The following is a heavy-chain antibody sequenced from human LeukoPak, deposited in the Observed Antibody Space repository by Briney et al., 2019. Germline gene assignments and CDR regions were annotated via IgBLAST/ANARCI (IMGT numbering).Heavy chain of an antibody. CDR1: GYTFTSYG. V-gene: IGHV1-18*01. Sequence: ASVKVSYKASGYTFTSYGISWVRQAPGQGLEWMGWISAYDGNTNYAQKLQGRVTMTTDTSTSTAYMELRSLRSDDTAVYYCARDSPDIVVVPAAIPDYYYGMDVWGQGTTVTVSS. D-gene: IGHD2-2*02. CDR2: ISAYDGNT. J-gene: IGHJ6*02. CDR3: ARDSPDIVVVPAAIPDYYYGMDV.